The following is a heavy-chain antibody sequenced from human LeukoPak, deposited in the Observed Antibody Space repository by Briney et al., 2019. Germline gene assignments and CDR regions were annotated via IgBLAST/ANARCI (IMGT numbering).Heavy chain of an antibody. J-gene: IGHJ4*02. D-gene: IGHD5-12*01. CDR1: GFTFSSYA. CDR2: ISYDGSNK. CDR3: FSGYDYYFDY. Sequence: GRSLRLSCAASGFTFSSYAMHWVRQAPGKGLEWVAVISYDGSNKYYADSVKGRFTISRDNSKNTLYLQMNSLRAEDTAVYYCFSGYDYYFDYWGQGTLVTVSS. V-gene: IGHV3-30-3*01.